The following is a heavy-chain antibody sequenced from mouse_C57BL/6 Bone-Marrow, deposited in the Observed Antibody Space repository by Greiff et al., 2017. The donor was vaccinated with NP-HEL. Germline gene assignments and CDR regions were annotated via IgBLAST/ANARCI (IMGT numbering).Heavy chain of an antibody. CDR1: GFSLTSYG. Sequence: QVQLQQSGPGLVQPSQSLSITCTVSGFSLTSYGVHWVRPSPGTGLEWLGVIWSGGSTDYNAAFISRLSISKDNSKSQVFFKMNSLQADDTAIYYCARKGLRQTAWFAYWGQGTLVTVSA. J-gene: IGHJ3*01. V-gene: IGHV2-2*01. CDR2: IWSGGST. CDR3: ARKGLRQTAWFAY. D-gene: IGHD2-4*01.